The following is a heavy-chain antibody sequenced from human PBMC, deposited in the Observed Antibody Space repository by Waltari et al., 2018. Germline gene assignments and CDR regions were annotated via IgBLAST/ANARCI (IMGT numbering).Heavy chain of an antibody. CDR3: AREFGSSGYYGTNWFDP. Sequence: EVQLVESGGGLVQPGGSLRLSCVASGFTFSSYSMNWVRQAPGKGLEWVSYISSSSSTIYYADSVKGRFTISRDNAKNSLYLQMNSLRAEDTAVYYCAREFGSSGYYGTNWFDPWGQGTLVTVSS. J-gene: IGHJ5*02. V-gene: IGHV3-48*01. CDR1: GFTFSSYS. D-gene: IGHD3-22*01. CDR2: ISSSSSTI.